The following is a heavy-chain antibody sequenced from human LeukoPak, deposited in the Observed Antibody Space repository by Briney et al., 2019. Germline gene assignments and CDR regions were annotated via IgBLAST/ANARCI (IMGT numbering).Heavy chain of an antibody. J-gene: IGHJ4*02. CDR1: RFTFNTYA. CDR3: ARDATYYYGSGSYYGY. D-gene: IGHD3-10*01. V-gene: IGHV3-11*01. CDR2: ISSSGSTI. Sequence: GGSLRLSCVASRFTFNTYAVSWVRQAPGKGLEWVSYISSSGSTIYYADSVKGRFTISRDNAKNSLYLQMNSLRAEDTAVYYCARDATYYYGSGSYYGYWGQGTLVTVSS.